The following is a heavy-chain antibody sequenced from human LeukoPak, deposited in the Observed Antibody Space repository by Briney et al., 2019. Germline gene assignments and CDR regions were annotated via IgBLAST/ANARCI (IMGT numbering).Heavy chain of an antibody. D-gene: IGHD3-9*01. J-gene: IGHJ4*02. CDR1: GYTFTGYH. CDR2: INPNSRDT. V-gene: IGHV1-2*02. CDR3: ARADDILTGHLDY. Sequence: ASVKVSCKASGYTFTGYHMHWVRQAPGQGLEWMGWINPNSRDTKYAQKFQGRVTMTRDTSISTAYMELTRLRSDDTAVYYCARADDILTGHLDYWGQGTLVTVSS.